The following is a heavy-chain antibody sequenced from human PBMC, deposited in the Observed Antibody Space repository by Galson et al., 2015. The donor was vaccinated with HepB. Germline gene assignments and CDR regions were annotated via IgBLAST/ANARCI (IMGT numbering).Heavy chain of an antibody. V-gene: IGHV3-30*18. D-gene: IGHD2-15*01. J-gene: IGHJ4*02. Sequence: SLRLSCAASGFTFSSYGMHWVRQAPGKGLEWVAVISYDGSNKYYADSVKGRFTISRDNSKNTLYLQMNSLRAEDTAVYYCAKGGPYCSGGSCYFDYWGQGTLVTVSS. CDR1: GFTFSSYG. CDR3: AKGGPYCSGGSCYFDY. CDR2: ISYDGSNK.